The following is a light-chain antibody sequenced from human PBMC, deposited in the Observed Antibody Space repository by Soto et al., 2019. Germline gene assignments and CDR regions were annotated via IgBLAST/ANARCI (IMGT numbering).Light chain of an antibody. CDR2: DVS. CDR1: SSDVGGYNY. CDR3: SSYTSSSTVV. J-gene: IGLJ2*01. V-gene: IGLV2-14*01. Sequence: QAVVTQPASVSRSPGQSITISCTGTSSDVGGYNYVSWYQQHPGNAPKLMIYDVSNRPSGVSNRFSGSKSGNTASLTISGLQAEDEADYYCSSYTSSSTVVFGGGTKLTVL.